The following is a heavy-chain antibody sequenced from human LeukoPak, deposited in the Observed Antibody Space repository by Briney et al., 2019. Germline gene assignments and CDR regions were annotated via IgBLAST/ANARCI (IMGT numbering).Heavy chain of an antibody. CDR2: ISYDGSNK. CDR1: GFTFSSYA. J-gene: IGHJ4*02. D-gene: IGHD3-22*01. V-gene: IGHV3-30-3*01. CDR3: ARDIISSGYYFQPYFDY. Sequence: GGSLRLSCAASGFTFSSYAMHWVRQAPGKGLEWVAVISYDGSNKYYADSVKGRFTISRDNSKNTLYLQMNSLRAEDTAVYYCARDIISSGYYFQPYFDYWGQGTLVTVSS.